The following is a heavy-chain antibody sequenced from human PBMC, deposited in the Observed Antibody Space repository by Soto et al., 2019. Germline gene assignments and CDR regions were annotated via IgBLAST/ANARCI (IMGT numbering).Heavy chain of an antibody. J-gene: IGHJ5*02. CDR1: GGTFSSYS. V-gene: IGHV1-69*05. CDR2: IIPIFGTA. CDR3: ASDMSTT. Sequence: SVKVSCKASGGTFSSYSISWVRQAPRQGLEWMGGIIPIFGTANYAQKFQGRVTMTRDTSIDTAYMELTNLRSEDTAIYYCASDMSTTWGQGTLVTVSS. D-gene: IGHD2-2*01.